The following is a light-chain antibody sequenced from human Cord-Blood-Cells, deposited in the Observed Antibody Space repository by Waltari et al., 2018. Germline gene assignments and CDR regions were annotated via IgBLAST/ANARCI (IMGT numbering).Light chain of an antibody. CDR2: YKSDSDK. J-gene: IGLJ3*02. Sequence: QAVLTQLASLSASPGASASLTCTLRSGINVGTYRIYWYQPKPGSPPQYLLRYKSDSDKQQGSGVPSRFSGSKDASANAGILLISGLQSEDEADYYCMIWHSSAWVFGGGTKLTVL. V-gene: IGLV5-45*01. CDR3: MIWHSSAWV. CDR1: SGINVGTYR.